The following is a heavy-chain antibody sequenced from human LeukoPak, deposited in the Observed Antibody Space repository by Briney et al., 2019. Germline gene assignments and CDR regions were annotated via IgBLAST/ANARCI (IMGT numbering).Heavy chain of an antibody. CDR1: GGSISNTNW. D-gene: IGHD2-8*01. J-gene: IGHJ4*02. CDR3: SRENGAFSPFGY. V-gene: IGHV4-4*02. CDR2: ISLTGLT. Sequence: SETLSLTCGVSGGSISNTNWRSWLRQPPGERLEWIGEISLTGLTHYNPSLESRVTVSLDKSKNQLSLNLTSVTAADTAVYFCSRENGAFSPFGYWGQGTLVTVLS.